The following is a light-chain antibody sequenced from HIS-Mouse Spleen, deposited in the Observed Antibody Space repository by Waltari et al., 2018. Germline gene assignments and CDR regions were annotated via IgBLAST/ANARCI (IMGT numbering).Light chain of an antibody. J-gene: IGKJ1*01. V-gene: IGKV1-9*01. CDR1: QAISSY. CDR2: AAS. CDR3: QQLNSYPPT. Sequence: DIQLTQSPSFLSASVGDRVTIPCRASQAISSYLAWYQQKPGKAPKLLIYAASTLQSGVPSRFSGSGSGTEFTLTISSLQPEDFATYYCQQLNSYPPTFGQGTKVEIK.